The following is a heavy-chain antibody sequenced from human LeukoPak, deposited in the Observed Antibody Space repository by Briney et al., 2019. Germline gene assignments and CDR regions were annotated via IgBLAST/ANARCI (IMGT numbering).Heavy chain of an antibody. CDR3: AGGGTSPLYSGYEEDDPSGGGGYYYYGMDV. J-gene: IGHJ6*02. CDR1: GGTFSSYT. Sequence: ASVKVSCKASGGTFSSYTISWVRQAPGQGLEWMGRIIPILGIANYAQKFQGRVTITADKSTSTAYMELSSLRSEDTAVYYCAGGGTSPLYSGYEEDDPSGGGGYYYYGMDVWGQGTTVTVSS. V-gene: IGHV1-69*02. D-gene: IGHD5-12*01. CDR2: IIPILGIA.